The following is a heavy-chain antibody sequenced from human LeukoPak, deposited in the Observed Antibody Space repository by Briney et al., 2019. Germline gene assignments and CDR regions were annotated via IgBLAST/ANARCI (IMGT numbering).Heavy chain of an antibody. J-gene: IGHJ4*02. CDR2: INPSGGST. Sequence: ASVKVSCKASGYTFTSYGISWVRQAPGQGLEWMGIINPSGGSTSYAQKFQGRVTMTRDTSTSTVYMELSSLRSEDTAVYYCARDSATPEGSYLDYWGQGTLVTVSS. CDR1: GYTFTSYG. D-gene: IGHD3-10*01. V-gene: IGHV1-46*01. CDR3: ARDSATPEGSYLDY.